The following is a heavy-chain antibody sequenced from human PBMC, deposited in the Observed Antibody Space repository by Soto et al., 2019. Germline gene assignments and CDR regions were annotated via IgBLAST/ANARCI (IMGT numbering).Heavy chain of an antibody. D-gene: IGHD1-1*01. CDR1: GFTFNTYW. V-gene: IGHV3-7*02. Sequence: EVQLVESGGGLVQPGGSLRLSCAASGFTFNTYWMSWVRQTPGKGLEWVANIKEDGSDTYYVDSVKGRFSISRDNGKNSLYLQLISLRADDTAVYYCALAVRTGTTALWGSGTRVTVSS. CDR2: IKEDGSDT. J-gene: IGHJ4*02. CDR3: ALAVRTGTTAL.